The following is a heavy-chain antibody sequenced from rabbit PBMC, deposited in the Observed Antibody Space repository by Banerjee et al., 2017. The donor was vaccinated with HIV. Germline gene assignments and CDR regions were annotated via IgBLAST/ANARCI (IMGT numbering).Heavy chain of an antibody. V-gene: IGHV1S40*01. J-gene: IGHJ4*01. CDR2: IYAGSSGST. CDR3: AREEYANYAGYGYAAL. CDR1: GFDFSSAYD. Sequence: QSLEESGGDLVKPGASLTLTCTASGFDFSSAYDMCWVRQAPGKGLEWIGCIYAGSSGSTYYASWAKGRFTISKTSSTTVTLQMTSLTAADTATYFCAREEYANYAGYGYAALWGPGTLVTVS. D-gene: IGHD6-1*01.